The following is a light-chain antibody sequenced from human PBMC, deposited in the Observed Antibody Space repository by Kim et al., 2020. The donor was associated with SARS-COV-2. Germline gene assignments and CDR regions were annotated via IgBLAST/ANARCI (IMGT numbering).Light chain of an antibody. J-gene: IGKJ1*01. Sequence: DIVMTQSPATLSVSPGERVTLSCRASQSVGTNLAWYQQKPGQAPSLLVYDASTRAPGIPDRFSGSGSGTDFSLTISSLQSEDFAIYYCQQYNNWPPWTFGQGTKVDIK. CDR2: DAS. CDR3: QQYNNWPPWT. CDR1: QSVGTN. V-gene: IGKV3-15*01.